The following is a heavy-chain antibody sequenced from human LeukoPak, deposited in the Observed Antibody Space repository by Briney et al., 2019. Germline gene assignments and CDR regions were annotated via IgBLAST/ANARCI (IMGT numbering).Heavy chain of an antibody. CDR1: GFTFSSYA. J-gene: IGHJ4*02. V-gene: IGHV3-64*04. CDR2: VSNNGGST. D-gene: IGHD2-15*01. Sequence: GGSLRLSCSASGFTFSSYAMNWVRQAPGKGLEYVSAVSNNGGSTHYADSVKGRFTISRDNSKNTLYLQMNGLRAEDTAVYYCARAGGYCSGGTCLAFDYWGQGTLVTVSS. CDR3: ARAGGYCSGGTCLAFDY.